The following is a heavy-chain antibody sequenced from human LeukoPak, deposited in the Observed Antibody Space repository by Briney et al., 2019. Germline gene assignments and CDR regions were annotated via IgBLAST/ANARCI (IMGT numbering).Heavy chain of an antibody. CDR3: ARAPHFFDTSGSRYYFDT. CDR2: IYHSGST. CDR1: GYSISSGYY. J-gene: IGHJ4*02. V-gene: IGHV4-38-2*02. Sequence: SETLSLTCTVSGYSISSGYYWGWIRQPPGKGLEWIGSIYHSGSTYYNPSLKSRVTISVDTSKNQFSLKLSSVTAADTAVYYCARAPHFFDTSGSRYYFDTWGQGTLVTVSS. D-gene: IGHD3-22*01.